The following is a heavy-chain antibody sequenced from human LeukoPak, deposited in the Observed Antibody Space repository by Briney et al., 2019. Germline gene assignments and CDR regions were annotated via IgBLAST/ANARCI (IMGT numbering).Heavy chain of an antibody. CDR3: ARGLVGATLYYYYGMDV. CDR2: MNPNSGNT. D-gene: IGHD1-26*01. Sequence: ASVKVSCKASGGTFSSYAINWVRQATGQGLEWMGWMNPNSGNTDYAQKFQGRVTMTRNTSISTAYMELSSLRSGDTAVYYCARGLVGATLYYYYGMDVWGQGTTVTVSS. CDR1: GGTFSSYA. J-gene: IGHJ6*02. V-gene: IGHV1-8*02.